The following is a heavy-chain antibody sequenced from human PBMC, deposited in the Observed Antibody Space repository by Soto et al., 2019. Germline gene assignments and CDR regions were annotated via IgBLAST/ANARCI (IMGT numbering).Heavy chain of an antibody. J-gene: IGHJ4*02. CDR1: GSSISSSGYY. CDR2: MYYGVST. V-gene: IGHV4-39*01. D-gene: IGHD3-3*02. Sequence: SETLSLTCTVSGSSISSSGYYWGWIRQPPGKGLEWIGSMYYGVSTYYNPSLKRRVTVSVDASKNQFSLNLSSVTAADTAVYYCARLPSRHLVDYWGQGTLVT. CDR3: ARLPSRHLVDY.